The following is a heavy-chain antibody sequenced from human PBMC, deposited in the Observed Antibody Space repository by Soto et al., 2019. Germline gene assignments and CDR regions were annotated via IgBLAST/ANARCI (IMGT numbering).Heavy chain of an antibody. D-gene: IGHD1-26*01. CDR1: GFTFSSYD. V-gene: IGHV3-13*01. J-gene: IGHJ4*02. CDR3: ARARVGASYFDY. Sequence: EVQLVESGGGLVQPGGSLRLSCAASGFTFSSYDMQWVRQATGKGLEWVSAIGTAGDTYYPGSVKGRFTIARENAKNSLYHQMNSLRAEDTAVYYCARARVGASYFDYWGQGTLVTVSS. CDR2: IGTAGDT.